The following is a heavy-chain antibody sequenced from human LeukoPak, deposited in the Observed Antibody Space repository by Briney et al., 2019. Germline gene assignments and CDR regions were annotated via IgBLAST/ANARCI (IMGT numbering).Heavy chain of an antibody. CDR3: ARAYDRSGYYFDAFEI. V-gene: IGHV3-33*08. CDR2: IWYDGSNK. J-gene: IGHJ3*02. CDR1: GFSFSAYD. Sequence: PGGSLRLSCAVSGFSFSAYDMNWVRQAPGKGLEWVAVIWYDGSNKYYADSVKGRFTVSRDNSKNTLYLQMNSLRAEDTAVYYCARAYDRSGYYFDAFEIWGQGTMVTVSS. D-gene: IGHD3-22*01.